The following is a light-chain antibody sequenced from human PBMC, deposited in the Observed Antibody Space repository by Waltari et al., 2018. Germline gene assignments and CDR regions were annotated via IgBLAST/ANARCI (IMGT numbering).Light chain of an antibody. CDR2: GAS. J-gene: IGKJ5*01. V-gene: IGKV3-15*01. Sequence: EIVMTQSPATLSVSPGDRVTLSCRASQSVSSNLAWYQQKPGQAPRLLIYGASTRATGIPARFSGSGSVTDFTLTISSLQSEDFAVYYCQQYDNWPPNTFGQGTRLEIK. CDR1: QSVSSN. CDR3: QQYDNWPPNT.